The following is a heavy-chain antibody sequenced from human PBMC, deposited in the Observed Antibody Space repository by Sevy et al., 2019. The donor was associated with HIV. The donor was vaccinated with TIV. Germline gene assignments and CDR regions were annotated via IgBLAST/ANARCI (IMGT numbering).Heavy chain of an antibody. V-gene: IGHV3-23*01. CDR3: AKWSELPSSPFDY. CDR1: GFTFSNYA. D-gene: IGHD1-26*01. J-gene: IGHJ4*02. Sequence: GGSLRLSCAASGFTFSNYAMSWVRQAPGKGLEWVSAISGSGGSTYYADSVKGRFTISRDNSKNTLFLQMNSLRAVDTAVYFCAKWSELPSSPFDYWGQGTLVTGSS. CDR2: ISGSGGST.